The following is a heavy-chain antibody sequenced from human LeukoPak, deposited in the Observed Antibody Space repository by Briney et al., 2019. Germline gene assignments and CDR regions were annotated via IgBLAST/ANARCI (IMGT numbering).Heavy chain of an antibody. CDR1: GFTFSNYA. J-gene: IGHJ5*02. V-gene: IGHV3-23*01. Sequence: LGGSLRLSCAASGFTFSNYAMTWVRQAPGKGLQWVSTISVSGGSTYYADSVKGRFTISRDNSKNTLYLQMNSLRAEDTAIYYCAKVATIRGGNWFDPWGQGTLVTVSS. D-gene: IGHD5-12*01. CDR3: AKVATIRGGNWFDP. CDR2: ISVSGGST.